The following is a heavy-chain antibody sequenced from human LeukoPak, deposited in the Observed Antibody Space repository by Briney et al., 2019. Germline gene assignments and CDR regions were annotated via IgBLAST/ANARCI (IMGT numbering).Heavy chain of an antibody. CDR2: IIPIFGTA. Sequence: SVKVSCKASGGTFSSYAISWVRQAPGQGLEWMGRIIPIFGTANYAQKFQGRVTITTDESTSTAYMGLSSLRSEDTAVYYCARGEAVADIRTVFDPWGQGTLVTVSS. D-gene: IGHD6-19*01. CDR3: ARGEAVADIRTVFDP. CDR1: GGTFSSYA. V-gene: IGHV1-69*05. J-gene: IGHJ5*02.